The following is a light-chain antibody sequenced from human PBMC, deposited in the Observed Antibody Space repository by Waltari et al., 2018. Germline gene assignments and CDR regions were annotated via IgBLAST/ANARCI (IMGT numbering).Light chain of an antibody. CDR2: GAS. CDR3: QQSYSTPYS. Sequence: DIQMAQSPSSVSASVGDTVTITCRASEGLRTWLAWYQQKPGKAPKLLIYGASILPSGVPARFSGSGSGTDFTLTITSLQPEDFATYFCQQSYSTPYSFAQGTKVEIK. V-gene: IGKV1-12*02. J-gene: IGKJ2*03. CDR1: EGLRTW.